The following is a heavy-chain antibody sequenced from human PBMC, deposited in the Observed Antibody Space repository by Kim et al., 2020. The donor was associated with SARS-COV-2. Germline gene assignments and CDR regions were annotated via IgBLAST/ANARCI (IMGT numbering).Heavy chain of an antibody. CDR3: TSHVTLADINWFDT. J-gene: IGHJ5*02. CDR1: GFSFSNYW. CDR2: IKTDGSTT. Sequence: GGSLRLSCAASGFSFSNYWMNWVRQTPGKGLVWVSLIKTDGSTTFYADSVKGRFTISRDNAKNTLYLQMNSLRAEDTAVYYCTSHVTLADINWFDTWGQGTLVAVSS. V-gene: IGHV3-74*01. D-gene: IGHD5-12*01.